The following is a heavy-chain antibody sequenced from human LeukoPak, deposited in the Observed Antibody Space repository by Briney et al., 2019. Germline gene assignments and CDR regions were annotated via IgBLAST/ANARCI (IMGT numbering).Heavy chain of an antibody. D-gene: IGHD3-22*01. V-gene: IGHV4-4*02. J-gene: IGHJ3*02. Sequence: TSSGTLSLTCAVSGGSISSSNWWSWVRQHPGKGLEWIGYIYYSGSTYYNPSLKSRVTISVDTSKNQFSLKLSSVTAADTAVYYCARGEPEYYYDSSGYPLGAFDIWGQGTMVTVSS. CDR3: ARGEPEYYYDSSGYPLGAFDI. CDR2: IYYSGST. CDR1: GGSISSSNW.